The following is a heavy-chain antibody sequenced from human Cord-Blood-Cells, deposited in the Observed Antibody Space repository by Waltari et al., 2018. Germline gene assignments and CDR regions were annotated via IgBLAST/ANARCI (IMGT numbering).Heavy chain of an antibody. CDR1: GCSISSSSYY. CDR3: ARHDPASFDY. CDR2: IYYSGST. V-gene: IGHV4-39*01. J-gene: IGHJ4*02. D-gene: IGHD2-2*01. Sequence: QLRLQESGPRLVKPSETLSLTCTVAGCSISSSSYYWGWIRQPPGKGLEWFGSIYYSGSTYYNPSLKSRVTISVDTSKNQFSLKLSSVTAADTAVYYCARHDPASFDYWGQGTLVTVSS.